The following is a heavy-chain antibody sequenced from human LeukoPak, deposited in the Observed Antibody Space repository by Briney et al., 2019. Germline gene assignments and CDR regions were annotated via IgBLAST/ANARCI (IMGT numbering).Heavy chain of an antibody. CDR3: ARGYYDFWSGYRPYFDY. CDR1: GGSFSGYY. D-gene: IGHD3-3*01. V-gene: IGHV4-34*01. CDR2: INHSGST. Sequence: SETLSLTCAVYGGSFSGYYWSWIRQPPGKGLEWIGEINHSGSTNYNPSLKSRVTISVDTSKNQFSLKLSSVTAADTAVYYCARGYYDFWSGYRPYFDYWGQGTLVTVSS. J-gene: IGHJ4*02.